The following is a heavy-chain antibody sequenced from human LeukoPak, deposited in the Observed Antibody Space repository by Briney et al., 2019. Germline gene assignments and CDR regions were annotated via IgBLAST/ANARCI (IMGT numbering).Heavy chain of an antibody. J-gene: IGHJ3*02. V-gene: IGHV4-59*11. D-gene: IGHD3-3*01. CDR3: ARATYYDFWSGYGFDI. CDR1: GGSINSHY. Sequence: SETLSLTCIVSGGSINSHYWSWIRQPPGKGLEWIGYIYYSGSTNYKPSLKSRVTISADTSKNQFSLKLSSVTAAVTAVYYCARATYYDFWSGYGFDIWGQGTMVTVSS. CDR2: IYYSGST.